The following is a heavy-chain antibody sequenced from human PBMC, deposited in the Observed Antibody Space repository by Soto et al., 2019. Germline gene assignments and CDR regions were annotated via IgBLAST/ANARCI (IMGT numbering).Heavy chain of an antibody. CDR2: ISYDGSNK. Sequence: QVQLVESGGGVVQPGRSLRLSCAASGFTFSSYGMHWVRQAPDKGLEWVAVISYDGSNKYYADSVKGRFTISRDNSKNTLYLQMNSLRAEDTAVYYCAKPRALYSSSSYFDYWGQGTLVTVSS. V-gene: IGHV3-30*18. CDR1: GFTFSSYG. J-gene: IGHJ4*02. CDR3: AKPRALYSSSSYFDY. D-gene: IGHD6-6*01.